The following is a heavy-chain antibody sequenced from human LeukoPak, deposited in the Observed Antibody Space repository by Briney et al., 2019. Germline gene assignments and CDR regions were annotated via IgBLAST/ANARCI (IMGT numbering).Heavy chain of an antibody. Sequence: SETLSLTCAVSGYSLGKNYYWSWIRQPPGKGLEWIGEINHSGSTSYNPSLKSRVIISVDTSRNQFSLKLTSVTAADTALYYCARNFGRWIQSKPPYLDYWGQGLLVTVSS. D-gene: IGHD5-24*01. CDR1: GYSLGKNYY. CDR3: ARNFGRWIQSKPPYLDY. J-gene: IGHJ4*02. V-gene: IGHV4-34*01. CDR2: INHSGST.